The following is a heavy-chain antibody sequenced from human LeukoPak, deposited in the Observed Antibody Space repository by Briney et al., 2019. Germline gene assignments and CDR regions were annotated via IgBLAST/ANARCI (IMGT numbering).Heavy chain of an antibody. CDR1: GFTFSYYE. D-gene: IGHD5-24*01. Sequence: GGSLRLSCAASGFTFSYYEMNWVRQAPGKGLEWVSYISNSGATIYYADSVKGRFTISRDNAKNSLYLQMNSLRAEDTAVYYCARDALPKEMATIVAFDYWDQGTLVTVSS. CDR2: ISNSGATI. V-gene: IGHV3-48*03. CDR3: ARDALPKEMATIVAFDY. J-gene: IGHJ4*02.